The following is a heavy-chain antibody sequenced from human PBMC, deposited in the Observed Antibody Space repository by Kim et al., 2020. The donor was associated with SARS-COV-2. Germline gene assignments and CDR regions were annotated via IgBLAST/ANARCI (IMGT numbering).Heavy chain of an antibody. CDR3: ARQDSRLDAFDI. Sequence: NYAQKLQGRVTMTTDTSTSTAYMELRSLRSDDTAVYYCARQDSRLDAFDIWGQGTMVTVSS. D-gene: IGHD3-22*01. V-gene: IGHV1-18*01. J-gene: IGHJ3*02.